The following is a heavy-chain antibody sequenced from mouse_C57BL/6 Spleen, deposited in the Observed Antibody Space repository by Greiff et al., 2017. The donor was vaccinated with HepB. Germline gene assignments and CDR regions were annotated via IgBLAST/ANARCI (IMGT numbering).Heavy chain of an antibody. Sequence: QVQLQQPGAELVRPGSSVKLSCKASGYTFTSYWMHWVKQRPIQGLEWIGNIDPSDSETHYNQKFKDKATLTVDKSSSTAYMQLSSLTSEDSAVYYCARQGYYYGSSYLFDYWGQGTTLTVSS. CDR1: GYTFTSYW. J-gene: IGHJ2*01. D-gene: IGHD1-1*01. CDR3: ARQGYYYGSSYLFDY. CDR2: IDPSDSET. V-gene: IGHV1-52*01.